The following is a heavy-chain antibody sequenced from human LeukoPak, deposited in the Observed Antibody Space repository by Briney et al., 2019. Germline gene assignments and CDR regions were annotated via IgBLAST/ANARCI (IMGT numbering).Heavy chain of an antibody. Sequence: ASVKVSCKASGYTFTDYFMHWVRQAPGQGHEWMGWINPNSGGTNYAQKFQGRVTMTRDTSISTDYMELSRLRSDDTAMFYCAREGTFGGNDYWGQGTLVTVSS. D-gene: IGHD3-16*01. J-gene: IGHJ4*02. CDR3: AREGTFGGNDY. V-gene: IGHV1-2*02. CDR1: GYTFTDYF. CDR2: INPNSGGT.